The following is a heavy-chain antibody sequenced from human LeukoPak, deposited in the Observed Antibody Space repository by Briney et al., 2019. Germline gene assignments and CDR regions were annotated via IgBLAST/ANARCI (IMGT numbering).Heavy chain of an antibody. CDR2: IYSGGST. CDR1: GFTVSSNY. J-gene: IGHJ6*02. Sequence: GGSLRLSCAASGFTVSSNYMSWVRQPPGKGLEWVSVIYSGGSTYYADSVKGRFTISRDNSKNTLYLQMNSLRAEDTAVYDCARMESGYYYGMDVWGQGTTVTVSS. CDR3: ARMESGYYYGMDV. V-gene: IGHV3-66*01. D-gene: IGHD1-1*01.